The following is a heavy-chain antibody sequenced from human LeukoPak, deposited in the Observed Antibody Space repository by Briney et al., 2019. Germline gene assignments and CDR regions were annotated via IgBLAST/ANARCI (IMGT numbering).Heavy chain of an antibody. D-gene: IGHD3-9*01. CDR3: AKAEGYDMLTVLDY. J-gene: IGHJ4*02. Sequence: PGRSLRLSCAASGFTFTGYGMHWVRQAPGQGLEWVSGIGASSGGTYYADSVNGRVTISRDTSNNTLYLHLNSLRTDDTAVYYCAKAEGYDMLTVLDYSGEGTLVTVSS. CDR2: IGASSGGT. CDR1: GFTFTGYG. V-gene: IGHV3-23*01.